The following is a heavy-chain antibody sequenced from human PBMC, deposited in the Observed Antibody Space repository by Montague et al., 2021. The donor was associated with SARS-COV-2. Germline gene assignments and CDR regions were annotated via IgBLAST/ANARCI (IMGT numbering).Heavy chain of an antibody. D-gene: IGHD6-13*01. CDR1: GFTFSSFA. CDR3: ARDVYSSSWFARPDN. Sequence: SLSLSWSASGFTFSSFAVHWVRQAPGKGLEWVAVISYDGSDKYYVDSVEGRFTISRDNSKNTLYLQMNSLRAEDTAVYYCARDVYSSSWFARPDNWGQGTLVTVSS. CDR2: ISYDGSDK. V-gene: IGHV3-30*04. J-gene: IGHJ4*02.